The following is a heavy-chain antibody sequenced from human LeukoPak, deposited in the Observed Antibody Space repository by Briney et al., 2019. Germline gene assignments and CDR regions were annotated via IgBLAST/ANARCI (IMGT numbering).Heavy chain of an antibody. J-gene: IGHJ4*02. V-gene: IGHV3-20*04. CDR2: INWNGGST. CDR3: ARDLYSGSYSPQGY. CDR1: GFTFDDYG. Sequence: GGSLRLSCAASGFTFDDYGMSWVRQAPGKGLEWVSGINWNGGSTGYADSVKGRFTISRDNAKNSLYLQMNSLRAEDTALYYCARDLYSGSYSPQGYWGQGTLVTVSS. D-gene: IGHD1-26*01.